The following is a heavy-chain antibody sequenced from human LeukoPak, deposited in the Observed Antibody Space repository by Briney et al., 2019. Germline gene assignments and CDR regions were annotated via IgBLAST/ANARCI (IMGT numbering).Heavy chain of an antibody. V-gene: IGHV3-30-3*01. CDR2: ISYDGSNK. D-gene: IGHD2-21*02. CDR1: GFTFSSYA. J-gene: IGHJ4*02. CDR3: ARDEYDIVVVTAMIDY. Sequence: PGGSLRLSCAASGFTFSSYAMHWVRQAPGKGLEWVAVISYDGSNKYYADSVKGRFTISRDNSKNTLYLQMNSLRAEDTAVYYCARDEYDIVVVTAMIDYWGQGTLVTVSS.